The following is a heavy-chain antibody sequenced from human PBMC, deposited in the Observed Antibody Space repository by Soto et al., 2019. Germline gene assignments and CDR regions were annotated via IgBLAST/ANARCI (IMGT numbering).Heavy chain of an antibody. CDR3: ARQGFGVLHGLVDV. Sequence: SETLSLTCAVSGGSISSGGYYWSWIRQPPGKGLEWIGYISDIAYTSYNPSLKGRASISVDTSKNQFSLTLTSVTAADTAVYYCARQGFGVLHGLVDVWGQGTTVTVSS. CDR2: ISDIAYT. J-gene: IGHJ6*02. D-gene: IGHD3-10*01. V-gene: IGHV4-61*08. CDR1: GGSISSGGYY.